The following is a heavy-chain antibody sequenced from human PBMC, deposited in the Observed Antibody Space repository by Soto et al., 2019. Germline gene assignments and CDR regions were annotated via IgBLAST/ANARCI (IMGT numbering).Heavy chain of an antibody. V-gene: IGHV4-31*03. CDR2: IYYSGST. Sequence: PSETLSLTCTVSGGSISSGGYYWSWIRQHPGKGLEWIGYIYYSGSTYYNPSLKSRVTISVDTSKNQFSLKLSSVTAADTAVYYCARVGYCSSTSCYEAGDYYYGMDVWGQGTTVTVSS. J-gene: IGHJ6*02. D-gene: IGHD2-2*01. CDR1: GGSISSGGYY. CDR3: ARVGYCSSTSCYEAGDYYYGMDV.